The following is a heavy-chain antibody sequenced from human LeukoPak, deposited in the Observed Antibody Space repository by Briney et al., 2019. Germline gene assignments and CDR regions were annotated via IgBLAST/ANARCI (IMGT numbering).Heavy chain of an antibody. CDR1: GFTFGDYA. CDR3: ARAPYFESSGPL. Sequence: GGSLRLSCTASGFTFGDYAMSWVRQAPGKGLEWVANIRQDGAEKYYLDSVKGRFTISRDNAKNSVYLEMNSLRVEDTAVYFCARAPYFESSGPLWGQGTLVTVSS. CDR2: IRQDGAEK. J-gene: IGHJ4*02. D-gene: IGHD3-22*01. V-gene: IGHV3-7*01.